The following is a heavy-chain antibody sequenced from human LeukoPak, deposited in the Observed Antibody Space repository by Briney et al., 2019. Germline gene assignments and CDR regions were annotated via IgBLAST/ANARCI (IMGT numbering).Heavy chain of an antibody. J-gene: IGHJ4*02. CDR1: GFTFSSFG. D-gene: IGHD6-19*01. V-gene: IGHV3-30*18. Sequence: GGSLRLSCAASGFTFSSFGMHWVRQAPGKGLEWVAVISYDGSNKYYADSVKGRFSISRDNSKNTLCLQVNSLRTEDTAVYYCAKGLDSSRWYTGLRYWGQGTLVTVSS. CDR3: AKGLDSSRWYTGLRY. CDR2: ISYDGSNK.